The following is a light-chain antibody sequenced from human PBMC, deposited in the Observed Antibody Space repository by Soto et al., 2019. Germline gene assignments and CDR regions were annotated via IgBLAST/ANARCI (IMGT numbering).Light chain of an antibody. Sequence: QSALTQPASVSGSPGQSITISCTGTSSDVGGYNYVSWYQQHPGKAPKVMIYEVSQRPSGVPDRYSGSKSGNTAFLTVSGLQADDEAVYYCSSYAGSSNWVFGGGTKLTVL. CDR2: EVS. V-gene: IGLV2-8*01. CDR3: SSYAGSSNWV. J-gene: IGLJ3*02. CDR1: SSDVGGYNY.